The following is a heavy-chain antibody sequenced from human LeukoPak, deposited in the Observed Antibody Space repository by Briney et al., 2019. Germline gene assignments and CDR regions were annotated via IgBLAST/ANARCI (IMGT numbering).Heavy chain of an antibody. V-gene: IGHV1-2*07. Sequence: ASVKVSCKTSGYTFTAYNMHWVRQAPGQGPEWMGWIDPNRGGTNYAHTFQGRVTITRDASISTVYMELSNLRSDDTAVYYCARANYYDRGAFDIWGQGTMVTVSS. CDR2: IDPNRGGT. CDR1: GYTFTAYN. CDR3: ARANYYDRGAFDI. D-gene: IGHD3-22*01. J-gene: IGHJ3*02.